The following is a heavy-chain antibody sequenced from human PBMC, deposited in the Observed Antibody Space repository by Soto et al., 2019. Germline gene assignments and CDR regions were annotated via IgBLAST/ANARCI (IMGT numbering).Heavy chain of an antibody. CDR2: IYDSGST. CDR3: ARIPITVATTPTYYFDS. V-gene: IGHV4-59*01. J-gene: IGHJ4*02. Sequence: SETLSLTCTVSGGSISSYYWSWIRQSPGKGLEWIGYIYDSGSTNYNPSLKSRVTVSVDTSKNQFSLKLSSVTAADTAVYYCARIPITVATTPTYYFDSWGPGTLVTVS. D-gene: IGHD5-12*01. CDR1: GGSISSYY.